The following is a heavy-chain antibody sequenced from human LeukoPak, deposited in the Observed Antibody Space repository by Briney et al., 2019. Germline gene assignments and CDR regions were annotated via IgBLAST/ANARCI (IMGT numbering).Heavy chain of an antibody. CDR3: ARSLRQWLPFDY. CDR1: GYTFSSYN. V-gene: IGHV3-21*01. D-gene: IGHD6-19*01. J-gene: IGHJ4*02. Sequence: PGGSLRLSCAASGYTFSSYNMNWVRQAPGKGLEWVSSIISSSTYIYNADSVEGRFTISRDNAKNSLYLQMNSLRDEDTAVYYCARSLRQWLPFDYWGQGTLVTVSS. CDR2: IISSSTYI.